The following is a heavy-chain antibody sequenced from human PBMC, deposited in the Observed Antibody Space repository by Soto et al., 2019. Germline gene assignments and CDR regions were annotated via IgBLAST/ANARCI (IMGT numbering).Heavy chain of an antibody. CDR1: GYTFTSYY. Sequence: QVQLVQSGAEVKKPGASVKVSCKASGYTFTSYYMHWVRQAPGQGLEWMGIINPSGGRTSYAQKFKGRVTTTRDTSTSTVYMELSSLRSEDTAVYYCARKQDYYDSREPFDYWGQGTLVTVSS. J-gene: IGHJ4*02. CDR3: ARKQDYYDSREPFDY. V-gene: IGHV1-46*03. D-gene: IGHD3-22*01. CDR2: INPSGGRT.